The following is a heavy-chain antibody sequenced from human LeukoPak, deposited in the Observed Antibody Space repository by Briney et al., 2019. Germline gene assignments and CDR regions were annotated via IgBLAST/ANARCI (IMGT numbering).Heavy chain of an antibody. CDR1: GFSVRDYS. V-gene: IGHV3-11*01. Sequence: GGSLTLSCAASGFSVRDYSMSWIRQAPGKGLEWVSYITSGGDYIYYADSVQGRFTISRDNAKNSLYLQMNSLRAEETAVYYCAKDRAVGGAFDIWGQGTMVTVSS. CDR2: ITSGGDYI. J-gene: IGHJ3*02. CDR3: AKDRAVGGAFDI. D-gene: IGHD4-23*01.